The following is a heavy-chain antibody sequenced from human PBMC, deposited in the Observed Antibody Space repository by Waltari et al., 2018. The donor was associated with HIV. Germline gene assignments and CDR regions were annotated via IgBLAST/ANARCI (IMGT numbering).Heavy chain of an antibody. CDR3: AGLLGGNFDY. Sequence: QMQLVQSGAEVKKPGASVKVSVKDSGYTCTGYYMLWVRQAPGQGLEWIGWINPNSCGTNYAQKFQGRVTMTRDTSISTAYMELSRLRSDDTAVYYCAGLLGGNFDYWGQGTLVTVSS. D-gene: IGHD2-15*01. CDR2: INPNSCGT. CDR1: GYTCTGYY. V-gene: IGHV1-2*02. J-gene: IGHJ4*02.